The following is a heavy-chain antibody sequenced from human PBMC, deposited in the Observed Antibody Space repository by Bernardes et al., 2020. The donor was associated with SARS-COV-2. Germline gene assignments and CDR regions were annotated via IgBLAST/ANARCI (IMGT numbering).Heavy chain of an antibody. CDR1: GFTFRDYT. Sequence: GGSLRLSCAASGFTFRDYTMHWVLQAPGKGLEWVAVIWHDGSREYYVDSVKGRFAISRDNSNNTLYLQMNNLRVEDTALYRCATEDGEWLESWGQGTLVTVS. V-gene: IGHV3-33*01. CDR2: IWHDGSRE. D-gene: IGHD4-17*01. CDR3: ATEDGEWLES. J-gene: IGHJ5*01.